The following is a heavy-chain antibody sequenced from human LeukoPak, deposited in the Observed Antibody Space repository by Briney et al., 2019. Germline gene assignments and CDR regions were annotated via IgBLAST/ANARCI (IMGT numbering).Heavy chain of an antibody. J-gene: IGHJ5*02. CDR2: IYHSGST. V-gene: IGHV4-4*02. Sequence: SGTLSLTCAVSGGSISSSNWWSWVRQPPGKGLEWIGEIYHSGSTNYNPSLKSRVTISVDKSKNQFSLKLSSVTAADTAVYYCARGFHSPMIVVHNWFDPWGQGTLVTVSS. CDR3: ARGFHSPMIVVHNWFDP. CDR1: GGSISSSNW. D-gene: IGHD3-22*01.